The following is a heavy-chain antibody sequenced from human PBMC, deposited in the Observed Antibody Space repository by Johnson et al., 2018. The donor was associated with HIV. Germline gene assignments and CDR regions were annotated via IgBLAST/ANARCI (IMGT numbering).Heavy chain of an antibody. CDR2: IGTAGDT. CDR1: GFTFSSYD. Sequence: VQLVESGGGLVQPGGSLRLSCAASGFTFSSYDMHWVRQATGKGLEWVSAIGTAGDTYYPGSVKGRFTISRENAKNSLYLQMNSLRAEDTAVYYCARAYTYGAFGIWGQGTMVTVSS. J-gene: IGHJ3*02. D-gene: IGHD5-18*01. V-gene: IGHV3-13*01. CDR3: ARAYTYGAFGI.